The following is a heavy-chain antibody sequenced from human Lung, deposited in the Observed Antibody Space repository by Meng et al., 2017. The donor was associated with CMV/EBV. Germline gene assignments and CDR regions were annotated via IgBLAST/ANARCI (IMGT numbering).Heavy chain of an antibody. D-gene: IGHD1-1*01. CDR3: ARDNNWGPDN. Sequence: ASXXVSCKASGYTFTAHYFHWVRQAPGQGLEGMGWIHPHRGDTNYAQQFQGRVTLTRDTSINTGYMELTRLTSDDTAVYYCARDNNWGPDNWGQGTLVTVSS. CDR1: GYTFTAHY. J-gene: IGHJ4*02. V-gene: IGHV1-2*02. CDR2: IHPHRGDT.